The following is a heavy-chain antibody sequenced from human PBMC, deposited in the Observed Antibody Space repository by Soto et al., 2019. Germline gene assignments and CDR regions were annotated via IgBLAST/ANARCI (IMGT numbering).Heavy chain of an antibody. CDR2: FSTGGDGGTT. CDR3: AKKVNSGSGSQYFDY. Sequence: VQLVQSGAEVKKPGASVKVSCEASGYTFTSYYMHWVRQAPGKGLEWVSGFSTGGDGGTTYYADSVKGRFTISRDNSKNTLFLQMNSLRAEDTAIYYCAKKVNSGSGSQYFDYWGQGTLVTVSS. J-gene: IGHJ4*02. CDR1: GYTFTSYY. D-gene: IGHD3-10*01. V-gene: IGHV3-23*04.